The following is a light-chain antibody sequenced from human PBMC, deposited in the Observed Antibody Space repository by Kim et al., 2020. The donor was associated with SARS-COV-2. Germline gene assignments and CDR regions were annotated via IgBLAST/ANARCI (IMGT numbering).Light chain of an antibody. J-gene: IGLJ2*01. CDR3: QAWDSGVV. V-gene: IGLV3-1*01. Sequence: SYELTQPPSVSASPGQTASITCSGDKLGDKYGCWYQQKPGQSPVLVIYQDRKRPSGIPERFSGSNSGNTATLTISGTQAMDEADYYCQAWDSGVVFGGGTQLTVL. CDR1: KLGDKY. CDR2: QDR.